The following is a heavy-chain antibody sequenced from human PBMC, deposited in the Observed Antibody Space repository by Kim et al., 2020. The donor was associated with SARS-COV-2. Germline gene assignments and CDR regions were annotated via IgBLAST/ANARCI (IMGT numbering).Heavy chain of an antibody. J-gene: IGHJ4*02. CDR3: ARSVDIVATGWIQLWNSEDPFDY. V-gene: IGHV4-31*03. Sequence: SETLSLTCTVSGGSISSGGYYWSWIRQHPGKGLEWIGYIYYSGSTYYNPSLKSRVTISVDTSKNQFSLKLSSVTAADTAVYYCARSVDIVATGWIQLWNSEDPFDYWGQGTLVTVSS. CDR1: GGSISSGGYY. CDR2: IYYSGST. D-gene: IGHD5-12*01.